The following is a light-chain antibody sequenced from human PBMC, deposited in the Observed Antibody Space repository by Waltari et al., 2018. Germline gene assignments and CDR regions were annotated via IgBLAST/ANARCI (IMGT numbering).Light chain of an antibody. V-gene: IGKV2-28*01. CDR3: MQALQSPLT. CDR2: LGS. J-gene: IGKJ4*01. CDR1: RSLLHSSGYNY. Sequence: DIVMTQSPLSLPVTPGEPASISCKSSRSLLHSSGYNYVDWYLQKPGQSPQLLIYLGSNRASGVPDRFSGSGSGTDFTLKISRVEAEDVGVYYCMQALQSPLTFGGGTKVEIK.